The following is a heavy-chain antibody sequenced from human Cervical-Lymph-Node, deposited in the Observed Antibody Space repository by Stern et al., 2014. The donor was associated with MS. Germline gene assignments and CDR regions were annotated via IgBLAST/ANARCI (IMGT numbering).Heavy chain of an antibody. Sequence: VQLEESGGGVVQPGRSLRLSCAASGFTFSGYGMHWVRQAPGKGLEWVAVIWYDGSKKYYADSVKGRFTISRDNSKNTLYLQINSLRAEDTAVYYCARDEQRFDYWGQGTLVTASS. CDR3: ARDEQRFDY. CDR1: GFTFSGYG. V-gene: IGHV3-33*01. D-gene: IGHD1-1*01. J-gene: IGHJ4*02. CDR2: IWYDGSKK.